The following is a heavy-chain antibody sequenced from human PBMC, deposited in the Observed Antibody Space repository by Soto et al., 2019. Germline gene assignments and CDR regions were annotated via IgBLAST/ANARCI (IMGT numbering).Heavy chain of an antibody. V-gene: IGHV4-59*12. J-gene: IGHJ4*02. Sequence: KPSETLSLTCTVSGGSISSDFWSWIRQPPGKGLEWIGYISISGNTDYSPSLKSRVTISIDRSKNQFSLKLSSVTAADTAVYYCARIPDYWGQGILVTVSS. CDR1: GGSISSDF. CDR3: ARIPDY. CDR2: ISISGNT. D-gene: IGHD2-2*01.